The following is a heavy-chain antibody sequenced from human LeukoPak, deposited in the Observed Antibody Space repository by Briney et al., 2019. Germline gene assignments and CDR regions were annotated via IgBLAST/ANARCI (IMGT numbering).Heavy chain of an antibody. CDR1: GGSISSSSYY. V-gene: IGHV4-39*07. D-gene: IGHD3-22*01. J-gene: IGHJ4*02. CDR2: IYTSGST. CDR3: ARASYSYDINGWVPFDY. Sequence: SETLSLTCTVSGGSISSSSYYWGWIRQPPGKGLEWIGRIYTSGSTNYNPSLKSRVTISGDTSKNQFSLRLSSVTAADTAVYYCARASYSYDINGWVPFDYWGQGTLVTVSS.